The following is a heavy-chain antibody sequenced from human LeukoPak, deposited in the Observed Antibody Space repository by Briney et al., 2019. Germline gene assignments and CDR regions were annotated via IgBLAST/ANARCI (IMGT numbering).Heavy chain of an antibody. CDR2: IYYSGST. CDR3: ARRWAYYFDY. Sequence: SETLSLTCTVSGGSVSSTGYYWGWLRQPPGKGLEWIGSIYYSGSTYYNPSLKSRVTISVDTSKNQFSLKLSSVTAADTAVYFCARRWAYYFDYWGLGTLATVSS. CDR1: GGSVSSTGYY. J-gene: IGHJ4*02. V-gene: IGHV4-39*01. D-gene: IGHD6-13*01.